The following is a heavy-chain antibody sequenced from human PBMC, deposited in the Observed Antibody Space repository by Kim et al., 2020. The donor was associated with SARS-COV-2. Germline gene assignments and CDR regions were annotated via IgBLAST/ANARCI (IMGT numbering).Heavy chain of an antibody. CDR2: IYYSGST. D-gene: IGHD6-13*01. J-gene: IGHJ5*02. CDR3: ARRIAAAGRGHWFDP. CDR1: GGSISSYY. Sequence: SETLSLTCTVSGGSISSYYWSWIRQPPGKGLEWIGYIYYSGSTNYNPSLKSRVTISVDTSKNQFSLKLSSVTAADTAVYYCARRIAAAGRGHWFDPWGQGTLVTVSS. V-gene: IGHV4-59*13.